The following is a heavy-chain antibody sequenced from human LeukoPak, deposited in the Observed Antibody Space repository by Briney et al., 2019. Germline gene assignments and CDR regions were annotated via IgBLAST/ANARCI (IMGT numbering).Heavy chain of an antibody. J-gene: IGHJ3*02. CDR1: GFTFTNYA. D-gene: IGHD2-2*01. CDR2: ISGDIGSI. Sequence: GGSLRLSCVASGFTFTNYAMTWVRQAPGGGLEWVSGISGDIGSIGYADSVKGRFTISRDNAKNSLYLQMNSLRAEDTALYYCAKDSLDIVVVPAAKEFGAFDIWGQGTMVTVSS. V-gene: IGHV3-9*01. CDR3: AKDSLDIVVVPAAKEFGAFDI.